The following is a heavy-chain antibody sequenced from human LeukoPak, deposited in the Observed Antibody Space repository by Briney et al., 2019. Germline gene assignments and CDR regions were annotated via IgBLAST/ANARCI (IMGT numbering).Heavy chain of an antibody. CDR2: IYYSGST. CDR1: GGSISSGTNY. J-gene: IGHJ3*01. Sequence: PSETLSLTCTVSGGSISSGTNYWGWIRQPPGKGLEWIGSIYYSGSTYNNPSLKSRVTIFVDTSKNQFSLKLSSVTATDTAVYYCARTYGDYNDAFDVWGQGTMVTVSS. V-gene: IGHV4-39*01. D-gene: IGHD4-17*01. CDR3: ARTYGDYNDAFDV.